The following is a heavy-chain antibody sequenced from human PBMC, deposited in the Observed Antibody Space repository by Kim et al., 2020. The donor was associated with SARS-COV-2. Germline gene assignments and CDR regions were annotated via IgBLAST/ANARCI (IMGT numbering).Heavy chain of an antibody. Sequence: GGSLRLSCAASGFTFSSYGMHWVRQAPGKGLEWVAVIWYDGSNKYYADSVKGRFTISRDNSKNTLYLQMNSLRAEDTAVYYCARDEVYYDSSGIQLDYWGQGTLVTVSS. CDR3: ARDEVYYDSSGIQLDY. J-gene: IGHJ4*02. V-gene: IGHV3-33*01. CDR1: GFTFSSYG. CDR2: IWYDGSNK. D-gene: IGHD3-22*01.